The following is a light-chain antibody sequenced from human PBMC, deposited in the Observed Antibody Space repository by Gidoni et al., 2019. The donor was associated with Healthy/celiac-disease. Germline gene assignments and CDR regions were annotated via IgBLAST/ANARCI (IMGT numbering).Light chain of an antibody. CDR1: SSNIGAGYD. CDR3: QSYDSRLNV. CDR2: GNS. Sequence: QSVLTPPPSVSWAPGQRVTIPCTGSSSNIGAGYDVHWYQQLPGTAPKLLIYGNSNRPSGVPDRFSGSKSGTSASLTITGLQAEDEADYYCQSYDSRLNVFGGGTKLTVL. J-gene: IGLJ3*02. V-gene: IGLV1-40*01.